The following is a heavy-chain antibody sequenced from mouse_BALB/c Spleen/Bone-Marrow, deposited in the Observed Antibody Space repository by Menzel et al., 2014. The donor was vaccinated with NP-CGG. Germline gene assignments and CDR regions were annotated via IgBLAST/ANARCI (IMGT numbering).Heavy chain of an antibody. CDR2: ISDGGSYT. D-gene: IGHD2-1*01. CDR3: ARYGNYPMDY. CDR1: GFTFSDYY. V-gene: IGHV5-4*02. Sequence: MESGGGLVKPGGSLKLSCAASGFTFSDYYMYWVRQTPEKRLEWVATISDGGSYTYYPDSVKGRFTISRDNARNNLYLQMSSLKSEDTAMYYCARYGNYPMDYWGQGTSVAVSS. J-gene: IGHJ4*01.